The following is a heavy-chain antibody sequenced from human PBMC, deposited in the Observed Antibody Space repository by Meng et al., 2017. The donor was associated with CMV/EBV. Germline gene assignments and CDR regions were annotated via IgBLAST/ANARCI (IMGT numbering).Heavy chain of an antibody. D-gene: IGHD6-6*01. Sequence: SETLSLTCTVSGYSISSGYYWGWIRQPPGKGLEWIGSIYHSGSTYYNPSLKSRVTISVDKSKNQFSLKLSSVTAADTAMYYCARDPSIAARLDAFDIWGQGTMVTVSS. J-gene: IGHJ3*02. CDR2: IYHSGST. CDR3: ARDPSIAARLDAFDI. V-gene: IGHV4-38-2*02. CDR1: GYSISSGYY.